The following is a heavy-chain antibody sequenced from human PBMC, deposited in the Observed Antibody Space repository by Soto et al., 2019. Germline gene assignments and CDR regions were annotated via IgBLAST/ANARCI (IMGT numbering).Heavy chain of an antibody. J-gene: IGHJ4*02. D-gene: IGHD2-15*01. Sequence: PSETLSLPCTVPGSSINSSGYYWGWIRQPPGKGLEWIGSMFYAVSTYYNPSLKSRVTVSVDTSKNQFSLNLRSVTAADTAVYYCARLASRNLVDYWGQGTRVTVSS. CDR3: ARLASRNLVDY. CDR1: GSSINSSGYY. V-gene: IGHV4-39*01. CDR2: MFYAVST.